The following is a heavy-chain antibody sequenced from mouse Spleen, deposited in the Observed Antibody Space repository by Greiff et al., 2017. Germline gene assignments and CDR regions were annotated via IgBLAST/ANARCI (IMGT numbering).Heavy chain of an antibody. CDR3: ARRVTTVVGKGAMDY. CDR1: GYSITSGYY. Sequence: EVKLVESGPGLVKPSQSLSLTCSVTGYSITSGYYWNWIRQFPGNKLEWMGYISYDGSNNYNPSLKNRISITRDTSKNQFFLKLNSVTTEDTATYYCARRVTTVVGKGAMDYWGQGTSVTVSS. V-gene: IGHV3-6*01. J-gene: IGHJ4*01. D-gene: IGHD1-1*01. CDR2: ISYDGSN.